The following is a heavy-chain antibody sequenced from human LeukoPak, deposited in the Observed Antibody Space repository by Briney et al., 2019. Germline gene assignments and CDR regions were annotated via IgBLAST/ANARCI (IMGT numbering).Heavy chain of an antibody. Sequence: PGGSLRLSCAASGFTFSSYAMSWVRQAPGKGLEWVANIKQDGSEKYYVDSVKGRFTISRDNAKNSLYLQMNSLRAEDTAVYYCARESTGGWYYFDYWGQGTLVTVSS. D-gene: IGHD6-19*01. V-gene: IGHV3-7*01. CDR1: GFTFSSYA. CDR2: IKQDGSEK. J-gene: IGHJ4*02. CDR3: ARESTGGWYYFDY.